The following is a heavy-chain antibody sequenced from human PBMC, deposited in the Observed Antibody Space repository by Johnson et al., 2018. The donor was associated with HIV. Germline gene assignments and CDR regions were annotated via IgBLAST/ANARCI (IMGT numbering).Heavy chain of an antibody. CDR3: AKSPGKDDGGNSGAFDI. D-gene: IGHD4-23*01. J-gene: IGHJ3*02. CDR1: GFTFSSYG. Sequence: VLLVESGGGVVQPGRSLRLSCVASGFTFSSYGMHWVRQAPGKGLEWVAVIWYDGTNKYHADSVKGRFTISRDNSKSTLYLQMNSLRVEDTAVYYCAKSPGKDDGGNSGAFDIWGQGTMVTVSS. V-gene: IGHV3-33*06. CDR2: IWYDGTNK.